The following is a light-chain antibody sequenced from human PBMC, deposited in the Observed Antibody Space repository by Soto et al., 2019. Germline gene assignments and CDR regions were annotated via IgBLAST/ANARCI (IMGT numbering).Light chain of an antibody. CDR3: QQRDKFPFT. CDR1: QDITNF. Sequence: IQMTQSPSSLSASVGDRVTITCQASQDITNFLNWYQQKPGKAPKLLIYDASNLQTGVPSRFSGSGSGTAFSFSISSLQPEDIATYYCQQRDKFPFTFGGGTKVEI. V-gene: IGKV1-33*01. J-gene: IGKJ4*01. CDR2: DAS.